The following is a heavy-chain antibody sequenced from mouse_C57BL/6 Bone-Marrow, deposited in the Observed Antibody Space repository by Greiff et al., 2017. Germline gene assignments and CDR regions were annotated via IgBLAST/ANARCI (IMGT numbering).Heavy chain of an antibody. CDR1: GFTFSDYG. D-gene: IGHD1-1*01. CDR3: ARPSTEGAMDY. J-gene: IGHJ4*01. V-gene: IGHV5-17*01. Sequence: EVMLVESGGGLVKPGGSLKLSCAASGFTFSDYGMHWVRQAPEKGLEWVAYISSGSSTIYYAYTVKGRFTISRDNAKTTLFLQITSLRSEDTAMNYCARPSTEGAMDYWGQGTSVTVSS. CDR2: ISSGSSTI.